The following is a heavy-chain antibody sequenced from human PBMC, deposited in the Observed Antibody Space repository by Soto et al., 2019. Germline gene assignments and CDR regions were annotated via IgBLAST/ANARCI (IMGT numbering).Heavy chain of an antibody. CDR1: GYTFTSYG. CDR3: ARDSNFGERAYYYGMDV. CDR2: ISAYNGNT. J-gene: IGHJ6*02. Sequence: QVQLVQSGAEVKKPGASVKVSCKASGYTFTSYGISWVRQAPGQGLEWMGWISAYNGNTNYAQKLQGRVTMTTDTPTSTAYMELRSLRSDDTAVYYCARDSNFGERAYYYGMDVWGQGTTVTVSS. V-gene: IGHV1-18*01. D-gene: IGHD3-10*01.